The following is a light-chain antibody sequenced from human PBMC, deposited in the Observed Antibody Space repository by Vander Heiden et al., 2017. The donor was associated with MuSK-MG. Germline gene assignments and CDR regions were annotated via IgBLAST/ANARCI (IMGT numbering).Light chain of an antibody. J-gene: IGKJ3*01. CDR3: QQSDSTPLFT. CDR1: QSISSY. CDR2: AAA. Sequence: DIQMTQSPSSLSASVGDRVTITCRASQSISSYLNWYQQKPGKAPKLLIYAAASWQSGVPSRFSGSGSGTDFTLTIISLQPEDFATYYCQQSDSTPLFTFGPGTKVDIK. V-gene: IGKV1-39*01.